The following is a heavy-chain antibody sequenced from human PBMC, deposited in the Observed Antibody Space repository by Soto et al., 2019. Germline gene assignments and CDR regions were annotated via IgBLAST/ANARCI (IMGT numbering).Heavy chain of an antibody. V-gene: IGHV1-69*12. CDR1: GGTFSSYA. CDR3: ARGRAYCGGDCYPYNWFDP. Sequence: QVQLVQSGAEVKKPGSSVKVSCKASGGTFSSYAISWVRQAPGQGLEWMGGIIPIFGTANYAQKFQGRVTINADDSPSTAYMGRSSLRSEDTSVYYCARGRAYCGGDCYPYNWFDPWGQGTLVTVSS. J-gene: IGHJ5*02. D-gene: IGHD2-21*02. CDR2: IIPIFGTA.